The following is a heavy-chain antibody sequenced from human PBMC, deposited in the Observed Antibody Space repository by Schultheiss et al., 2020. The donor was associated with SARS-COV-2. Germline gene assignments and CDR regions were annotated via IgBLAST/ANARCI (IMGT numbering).Heavy chain of an antibody. Sequence: GGSLRLSCAASGFTFSSYAMHWVRQAPGKGLEWVAVISYDGSNKYYADSVKGRFTISRDNSKNTLYLQMNSLRAEDTAVYYCARGNPATVTTFHIDPWGQGTLVTVSS. CDR3: ARGNPATVTTFHIDP. CDR1: GFTFSSYA. CDR2: ISYDGSNK. J-gene: IGHJ5*02. D-gene: IGHD4-17*01. V-gene: IGHV3-30-3*01.